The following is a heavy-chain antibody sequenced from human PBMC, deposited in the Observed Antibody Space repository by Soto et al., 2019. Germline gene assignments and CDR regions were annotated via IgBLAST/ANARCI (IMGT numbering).Heavy chain of an antibody. V-gene: IGHV1-46*01. D-gene: IGHD2-2*01. CDR3: ARDPTMPKVFDY. CDR2: INPSGGST. Sequence: ASVKVSCKASGYTFTSYYMHWVRQAPGQGLEWMGIINPSGGSTSYAQKFQGRVTMTTDTSTSTAYMELRSLRSDDTAVYYCARDPTMPKVFDYWGQGTPVTVPS. J-gene: IGHJ4*02. CDR1: GYTFTSYY.